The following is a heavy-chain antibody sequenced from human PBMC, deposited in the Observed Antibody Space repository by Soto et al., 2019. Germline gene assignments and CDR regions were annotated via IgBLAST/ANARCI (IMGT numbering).Heavy chain of an antibody. V-gene: IGHV3-53*04. Sequence: GGSLRLSCAASGFTVSSNYMSWVRQAPGKGLEWVSVIYSGGSTYYADSVKGRFTISRHNSKNTLYLQMNSLRAEDTAVYYCARGGYSGYDLVAGDYYYYYMDVWGKGTTVTVSS. D-gene: IGHD5-12*01. CDR2: IYSGGST. J-gene: IGHJ6*03. CDR3: ARGGYSGYDLVAGDYYYYYMDV. CDR1: GFTVSSNY.